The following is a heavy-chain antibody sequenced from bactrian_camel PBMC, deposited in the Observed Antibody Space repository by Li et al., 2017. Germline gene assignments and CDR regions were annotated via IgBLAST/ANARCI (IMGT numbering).Heavy chain of an antibody. J-gene: IGHJ6*01. CDR2: ITSVGIT. CDR3: ATTGFDF. CDR1: GYTYSAHC. Sequence: HVQLVESGGGSVQAGGSLRLSCAFSGYTYSAHCMGWFRQAPGKEREWVATITSVGITTYTDSVKGRFTMSKDNVKNTLYLRMNSLKPEDTARYYCATTGFDFWGQGTQVTVS. D-gene: IGHD5*01. V-gene: IGHV3S53*01.